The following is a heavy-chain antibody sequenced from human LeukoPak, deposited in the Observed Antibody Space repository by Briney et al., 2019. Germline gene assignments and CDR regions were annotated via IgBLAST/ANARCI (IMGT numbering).Heavy chain of an antibody. Sequence: KPSETLSLTCTVSGGSISSYYWSWIRQPAGKGLEWIGRIYTSGSTNYNPSLKSRVTMSVDTSKNQFSLKLSSVTAADTAVYYCARGSMLVPTGEHAFDIWGQGTMVTVSS. CDR3: ARGSMLVPTGEHAFDI. CDR1: GGSISSYY. D-gene: IGHD3-16*01. CDR2: IYTSGST. J-gene: IGHJ3*02. V-gene: IGHV4-4*07.